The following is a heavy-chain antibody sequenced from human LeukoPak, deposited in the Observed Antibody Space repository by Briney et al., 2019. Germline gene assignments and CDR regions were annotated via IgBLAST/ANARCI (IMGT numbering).Heavy chain of an antibody. V-gene: IGHV4-34*01. J-gene: IGHJ5*02. CDR3: HHNWFDP. CDR2: INHSGST. Sequence: PSETLSLTCAVYGGSFSGYYWSWIRQPPGKGLEWIGEINHSGSTNYNPSLKSRVTISVDTSKNQFSLKLSSVTAADTAVYVTHHNWFDPWGQGTLVTVSS. CDR1: GGSFSGYY. D-gene: IGHD2-15*01.